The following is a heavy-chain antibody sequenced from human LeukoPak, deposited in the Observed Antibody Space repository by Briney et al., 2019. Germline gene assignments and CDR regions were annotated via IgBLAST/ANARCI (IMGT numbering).Heavy chain of an antibody. V-gene: IGHV1-18*01. Sequence: ASVKVSCKASGYTFTSYGISWVRQAPGQGLEWMGWISAYNGNTNYAQKLQGRVTITTDTSTSAAYMELRSLRSDDTAVYYCARDGGSYYKGPFDYWGQGTLVTVSS. D-gene: IGHD1-26*01. CDR1: GYTFTSYG. CDR3: ARDGGSYYKGPFDY. CDR2: ISAYNGNT. J-gene: IGHJ4*02.